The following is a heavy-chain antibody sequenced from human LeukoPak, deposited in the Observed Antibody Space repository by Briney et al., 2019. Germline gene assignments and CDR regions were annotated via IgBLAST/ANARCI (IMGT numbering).Heavy chain of an antibody. CDR2: ISGDGGST. V-gene: IGHV3-43*02. CDR3: AKGAFGYDILPGGYYYMDV. CDR1: GFTFDDYA. J-gene: IGHJ6*03. D-gene: IGHD3-9*01. Sequence: PGGSLRLSCAASGFTFDDYAMHWVRQAPGKGLEWVSLISGDGGSTYYADSVKGRFTISRDNSKNSLYLQMNSLRTEDTALYYCAKGAFGYDILPGGYYYMDVWGKGTTVTVSS.